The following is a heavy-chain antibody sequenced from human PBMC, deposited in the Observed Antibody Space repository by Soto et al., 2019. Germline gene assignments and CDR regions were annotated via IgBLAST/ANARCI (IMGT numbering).Heavy chain of an antibody. CDR2: ISAYNGNT. CDR3: ARDRTSLRSAAGRDAFDI. Sequence: ASVKVSCKASGYTFTSYGISWVRQAPGQGLEWMGWISAYNGNTNYAQKLQGRVTMTTDTSTSTAYMELRSLRSDDTAVYYWARDRTSLRSAAGRDAFDIWGQGTMVTVSS. V-gene: IGHV1-18*01. J-gene: IGHJ3*02. D-gene: IGHD6-13*01. CDR1: GYTFTSYG.